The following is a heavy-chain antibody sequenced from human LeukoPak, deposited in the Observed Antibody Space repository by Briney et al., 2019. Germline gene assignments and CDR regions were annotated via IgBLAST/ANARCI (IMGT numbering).Heavy chain of an antibody. J-gene: IGHJ4*02. CDR3: ARKASRLLDY. CDR1: GFTFSSYA. D-gene: IGHD2-15*01. Sequence: PGRSLRLSCAASGFTFSSYAMHWVRQAPGKGLEWVAVISYDGSNKYYADSVKGRFTISRDNSKNTLYLQMNSLRAEDTAVYYCARKASRLLDYWGQGTLVTVSS. CDR2: ISYDGSNK. V-gene: IGHV3-30*04.